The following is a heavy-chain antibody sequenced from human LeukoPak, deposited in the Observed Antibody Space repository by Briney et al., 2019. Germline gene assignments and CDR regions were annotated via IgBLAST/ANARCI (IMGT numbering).Heavy chain of an antibody. J-gene: IGHJ6*02. Sequence: SETLSLTCTVSGGSISSYYWSWIRQPPGKGLEWIGYIYYSGSTNYNPSLKSRVTISVDTSKNQFSLKLSSVTAADTAVYYCARASLSGSTSSDYYYYGMDVWGQGTTVTVSS. D-gene: IGHD2-2*01. CDR2: IYYSGST. CDR1: GGSISSYY. V-gene: IGHV4-59*01. CDR3: ARASLSGSTSSDYYYYGMDV.